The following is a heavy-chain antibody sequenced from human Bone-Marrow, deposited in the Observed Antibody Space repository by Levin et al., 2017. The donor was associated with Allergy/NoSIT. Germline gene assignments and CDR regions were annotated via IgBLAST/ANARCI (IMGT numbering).Heavy chain of an antibody. Sequence: SETLSLTCTVSGGSISSGDFYWSWIRQPPGRGLEWIGYIFHSGDTNYNVSLKSRVAISQDTSKNPFSLKLTSVTAADTSVYFCARVRPTQHFDCWGQGTLVIVSS. D-gene: IGHD6-6*01. CDR1: GGSISSGDFY. V-gene: IGHV4-30-4*01. CDR3: ARVRPTQHFDC. J-gene: IGHJ4*02. CDR2: IFHSGDT.